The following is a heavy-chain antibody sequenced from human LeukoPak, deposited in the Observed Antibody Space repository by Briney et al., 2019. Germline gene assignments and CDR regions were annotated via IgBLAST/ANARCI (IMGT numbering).Heavy chain of an antibody. V-gene: IGHV4-59*01. CDR2: IHSSGNT. D-gene: IGHD2-15*01. CDR3: GRAGRYCSGGSCYGENWFDP. CDR1: GGSISGYY. Sequence: ASETLSLTCTVSGGSISGYYWNWIRQPPGKGLEWLAYIHSSGNTRYNPSLRSRVTMSVDTSKNQFSQKLNSVTAADTAVYYCGRAGRYCSGGSCYGENWFDPWGQGTLVTVSS. J-gene: IGHJ5*02.